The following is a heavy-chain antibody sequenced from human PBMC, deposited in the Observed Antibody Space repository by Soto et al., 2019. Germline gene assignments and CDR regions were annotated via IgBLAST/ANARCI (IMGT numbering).Heavy chain of an antibody. CDR1: GYTFTGYY. D-gene: IGHD6-13*01. J-gene: IGHJ3*02. CDR3: ARVRVAAAASDAFDI. CDR2: INPNSGGT. Sequence: ASVKVSCKASGYTFTGYYMHWVRQAPGQGLEWKGWINPNSGGTNYAQKLQGWVTMTRDTSISTAYMELSRLRSDDTAVYYCARVRVAAAASDAFDIWGQGTMVTVSS. V-gene: IGHV1-2*04.